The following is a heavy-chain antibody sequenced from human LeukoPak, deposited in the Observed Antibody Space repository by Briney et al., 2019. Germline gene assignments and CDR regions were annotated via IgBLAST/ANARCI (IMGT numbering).Heavy chain of an antibody. D-gene: IGHD3-10*01. J-gene: IGHJ4*02. CDR2: ISYDGSNK. CDR1: GFTFSSYG. V-gene: IGHV3-30*18. Sequence: GGSLRLSCAASGFTFSSYGMHWVRQAPGKGLEWVAVISYDGSNKYYADSVRGRFTIPRDNSKNTLYLQMNSLRAEDTAVYYCAKDRGSWFGELFSDYWGQGTLVTVSS. CDR3: AKDRGSWFGELFSDY.